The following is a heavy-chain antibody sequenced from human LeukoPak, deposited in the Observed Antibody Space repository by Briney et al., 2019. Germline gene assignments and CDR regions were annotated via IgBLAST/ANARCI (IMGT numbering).Heavy chain of an antibody. V-gene: IGHV3-21*01. D-gene: IGHD6-13*01. CDR3: ARDRQQLGSEIDY. CDR2: TSSGGRYI. CDR1: GFTFSSFS. J-gene: IGHJ4*02. Sequence: PGGSLRLSCAASGFTFSSFSKNWVRKAPGKGLEWVSSTSSGGRYIFYADSVKGRFTISRDNAKHSLHLQMNSLRAEDTAVYYCARDRQQLGSEIDYWGQGTLVTGSS.